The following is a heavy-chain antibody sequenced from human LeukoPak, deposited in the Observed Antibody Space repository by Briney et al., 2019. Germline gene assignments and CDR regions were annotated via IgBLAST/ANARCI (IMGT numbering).Heavy chain of an antibody. J-gene: IGHJ4*02. V-gene: IGHV3-53*01. CDR3: AREGGYSHAFDY. CDR2: IYSGGST. Sequence: GGSLRLSCAASGFTVSTKFMGWVRQARGRGLEWVSIIYSGGSTQYADSVKGRFTISRDNAKNTLYLQMNSLRAEDTAVYYCAREGGYSHAFDYWGQGTLVTVSS. CDR1: GFTVSTKF. D-gene: IGHD3-22*01.